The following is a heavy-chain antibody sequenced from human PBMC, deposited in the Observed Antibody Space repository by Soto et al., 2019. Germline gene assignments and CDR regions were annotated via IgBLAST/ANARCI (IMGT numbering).Heavy chain of an antibody. CDR1: GGTFSSYA. Sequence: QVQLVQSGAEVKKPGSSVKVSCKASGGTFSSYAISWVRQAPGQGLEWMGGIIPIFGTANYAQKFQGRVTITADESTSTAYMELSSLRSEDTAVYYCARCRYGSGSSSLRLPSYYGMDVWGQGTTVTVSS. J-gene: IGHJ6*02. V-gene: IGHV1-69*12. CDR3: ARCRYGSGSSSLRLPSYYGMDV. D-gene: IGHD3-10*01. CDR2: IIPIFGTA.